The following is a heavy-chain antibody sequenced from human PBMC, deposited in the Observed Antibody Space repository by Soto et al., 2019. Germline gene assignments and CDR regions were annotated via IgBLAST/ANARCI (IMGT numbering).Heavy chain of an antibody. CDR1: GGSFNSSYW. CDR2: IYHRGTT. V-gene: IGHV4-4*02. Sequence: QVQLQESGPGLVKPSGTLSLTCAVSGGSFNSSYWWTWVRQPPGKGREWIGEIYHRGTTKYNPSLKSRVTISVDKSKNQFSLKLDSVTAADTAVYYCAREVFCSGEGCYGKTPDWYFDLWGRGTLVTVSS. CDR3: AREVFCSGEGCYGKTPDWYFDL. J-gene: IGHJ2*01. D-gene: IGHD2-15*01.